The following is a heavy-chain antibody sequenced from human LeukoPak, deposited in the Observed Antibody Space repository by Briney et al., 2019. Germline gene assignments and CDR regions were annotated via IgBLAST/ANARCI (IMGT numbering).Heavy chain of an antibody. Sequence: GGSLRLSCAASGFTFSTYAMSWVRQAPGKGLKCVSAISGSGGTTYYADSVKGRFTISRDNSKNTLYLQMNSLRAEDTAVYYCAHSPMTTYDYWGQGTLVTVSS. V-gene: IGHV3-23*01. J-gene: IGHJ4*02. CDR2: ISGSGGTT. D-gene: IGHD4-17*01. CDR1: GFTFSTYA. CDR3: AHSPMTTYDY.